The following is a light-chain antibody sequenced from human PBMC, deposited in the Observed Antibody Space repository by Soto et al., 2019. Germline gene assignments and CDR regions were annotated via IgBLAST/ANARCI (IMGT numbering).Light chain of an antibody. V-gene: IGKV1-12*01. CDR1: QLISSW. CDR3: QQAASFPLT. J-gene: IGKJ4*01. Sequence: DVQMTQSPSSVSASVGDRVTITCRASQLISSWLAWYQQKPGTPPKLLIYAASNLESGVPSRFSGSESGTEFTLTIRSLQREDFATYFCQQAASFPLTFGGGTKVEIK. CDR2: AAS.